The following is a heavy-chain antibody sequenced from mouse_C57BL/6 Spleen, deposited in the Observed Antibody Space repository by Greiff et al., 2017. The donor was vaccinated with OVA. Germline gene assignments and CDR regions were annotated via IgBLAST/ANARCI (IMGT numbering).Heavy chain of an antibody. CDR2: IDPETGGT. CDR3: TLDSSGSLFAY. J-gene: IGHJ3*01. CDR1: GYTFTDYE. V-gene: IGHV1-15*01. D-gene: IGHD3-2*02. Sequence: QVQLKQSGAELVRPGASVTLSCKASGYTFTDYEMHWVKQTPVHGLEWIGAIDPETGGTAYNQKFKGKAILTADKSSSTAYMELRSLTSEDSAVYYCTLDSSGSLFAYWGQGTLVTVSA.